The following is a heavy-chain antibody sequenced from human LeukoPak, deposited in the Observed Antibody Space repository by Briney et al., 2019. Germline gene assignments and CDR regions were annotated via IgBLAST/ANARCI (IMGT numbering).Heavy chain of an antibody. CDR3: ARGGYGSASTVDY. CDR2: ISSRGRTT. V-gene: IGHV3-11*01. D-gene: IGHD3-10*01. Sequence: PGGSLRLSCAASGFTFSDYYMNWIRQTPGKGLEWVSHISSRGRTTYYADSVKGRFIMSRDNTKNSLFLQMNSLRAEDTAVYYCARGGYGSASTVDYWGQGTLVTVSS. CDR1: GFTFSDYY. J-gene: IGHJ4*02.